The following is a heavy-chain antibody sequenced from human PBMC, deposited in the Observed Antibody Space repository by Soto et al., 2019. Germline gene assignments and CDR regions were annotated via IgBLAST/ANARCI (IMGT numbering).Heavy chain of an antibody. CDR2: ISYDGSNK. D-gene: IGHD6-13*01. CDR3: AKGDRRRQLVPLDY. Sequence: QVQLVESGGGVVQPGRSLRLSCAASGFTLSSYGMHWVRQAPGKGLEWVAVISYDGSNKYYADSVKGRFTISRDNSKNTLYLQMNSLRAEDTAVYYCAKGDRRRQLVPLDYWGQGTLVTVSS. V-gene: IGHV3-30*18. CDR1: GFTLSSYG. J-gene: IGHJ4*02.